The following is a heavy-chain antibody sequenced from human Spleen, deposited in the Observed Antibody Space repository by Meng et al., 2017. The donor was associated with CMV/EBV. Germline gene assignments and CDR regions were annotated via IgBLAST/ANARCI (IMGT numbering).Heavy chain of an antibody. CDR3: ARPPS. CDR1: GFTFTNYY. Sequence: GGSLRLSCVASGFTFTNYYMNWVRQAPGKGLEWVASISKSGSHTYYADSVRGRFTISRDSAKNSVFLQMNSLGADDTAVYYCARPPSWGRGTLVTVSS. CDR2: ISKSGSHT. V-gene: IGHV3-21*01. J-gene: IGHJ4*02.